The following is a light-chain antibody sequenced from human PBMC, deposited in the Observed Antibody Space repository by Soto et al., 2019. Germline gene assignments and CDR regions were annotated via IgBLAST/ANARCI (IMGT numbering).Light chain of an antibody. CDR3: QPYNIWPPIT. CDR1: QSVTTN. Sequence: EIVMTQSPATLSVSPGDRVTLSCRASQSVTTNLAWYQQKPGQAPRLLIYGASTRAPRIPARFSGSGSVTEFTLTISSLQSEDFAVYYCQPYNIWPPITFGQGTRLEIK. J-gene: IGKJ5*01. CDR2: GAS. V-gene: IGKV3-15*01.